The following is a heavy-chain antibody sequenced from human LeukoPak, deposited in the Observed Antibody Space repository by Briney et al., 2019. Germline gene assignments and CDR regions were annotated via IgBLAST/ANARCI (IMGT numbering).Heavy chain of an antibody. Sequence: PGGSLRLSCAASGFTFSSYGMHWVRQAPGKGLEWVAVISYDGRNKYYADSVKGRFTISRDNSKNTLYLQMNSLRVEDTAVYYCTRGTVRSSFDYWGQGTLVTVSS. CDR2: ISYDGRNK. D-gene: IGHD3-3*01. CDR3: TRGTVRSSFDY. V-gene: IGHV3-30*03. J-gene: IGHJ4*02. CDR1: GFTFSSYG.